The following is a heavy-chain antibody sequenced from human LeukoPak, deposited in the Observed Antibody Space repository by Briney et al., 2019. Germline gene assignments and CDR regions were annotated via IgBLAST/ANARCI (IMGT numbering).Heavy chain of an antibody. Sequence: GASVKVSCKASGYTFTGYYMHWVRQAPGQGLEWMGWINPNSGGTNYAQKFQGRVTMTRDTSISTAYMELNRLRSDDTAVYYCARENYYDSSGGAYYFDYWGQGTLVTVSS. CDR1: GYTFTGYY. J-gene: IGHJ4*02. CDR3: ARENYYDSSGGAYYFDY. V-gene: IGHV1-2*02. D-gene: IGHD3-22*01. CDR2: INPNSGGT.